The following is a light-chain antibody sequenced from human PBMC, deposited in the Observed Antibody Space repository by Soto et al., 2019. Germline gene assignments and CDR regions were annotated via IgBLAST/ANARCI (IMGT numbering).Light chain of an antibody. V-gene: IGKV1-33*01. J-gene: IGKJ1*01. CDR1: QDISNY. CDR2: DAS. CDR3: QPYDNLPPWT. Sequence: DIQMTQSPSSLSASVGDIVSISCQASQDISNYLNWYQQKPGKAPKLLIYDASNLETGVPSRFSGSGSGTDFTFTISSPQPEDIATYYCQPYDNLPPWTFGRGTKVEIK.